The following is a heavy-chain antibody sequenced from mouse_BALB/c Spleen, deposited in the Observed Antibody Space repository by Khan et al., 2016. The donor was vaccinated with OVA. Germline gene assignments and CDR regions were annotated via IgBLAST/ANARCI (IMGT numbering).Heavy chain of an antibody. CDR1: GFSLTSYG. V-gene: IGHV2-9*02. D-gene: IGHD3-1*01. CDR2: IWAGGST. J-gene: IGHJ2*01. CDR3: SGLGDI. Sequence: VQLLETGPGLVAPSQCLSLTCTVSGFSLTSYGVYWVRQPPGKGLELLGVIWAGGSTNYNSALMSRLSISKGNTENQVILKMMSLQTCDTAMYYYSGLGDIWGQGTTLTVSS.